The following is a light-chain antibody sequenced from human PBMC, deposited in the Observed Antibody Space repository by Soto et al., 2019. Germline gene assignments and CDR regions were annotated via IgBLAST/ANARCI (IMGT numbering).Light chain of an antibody. Sequence: QSALTQPPSASVSPGQSVTISCTGTSSDVGGYNYVSWYQQHPGQAPKLMIYEVNKRPSGVPDRFSGSKSGSTASLTVSGLQAEDEADYYCSSYASGSVWVFGGRTKLTVL. J-gene: IGLJ3*02. V-gene: IGLV2-8*01. CDR3: SSYASGSVWV. CDR2: EVN. CDR1: SSDVGGYNY.